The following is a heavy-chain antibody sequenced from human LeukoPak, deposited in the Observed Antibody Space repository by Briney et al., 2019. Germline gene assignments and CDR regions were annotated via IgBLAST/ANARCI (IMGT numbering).Heavy chain of an antibody. CDR1: GGSISSYY. CDR3: ARVSSGYLIDY. CDR2: IYYSGST. J-gene: IGHJ4*02. D-gene: IGHD3-22*01. Sequence: SETLSLTCTVSGGSISSYYWSWIRQPPGKGLEWIGYIYYSGSTNYNPSLKSRVTISVDTSKNQFSLKLSSVTAADTAVYFCARVSSGYLIDYWGQGTLVTVSS. V-gene: IGHV4-59*08.